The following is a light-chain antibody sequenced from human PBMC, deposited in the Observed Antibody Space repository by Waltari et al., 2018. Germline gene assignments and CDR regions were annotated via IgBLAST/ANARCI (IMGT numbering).Light chain of an antibody. CDR1: VNDIGSYDF. V-gene: IGLV2-14*03. CDR2: DVR. Sequence: QSALTQAASVSGSPAQPITISCSGSVNDIGSYDFVSWFRQHPGTAPTLLLYDVRNRPWGISNRFSGSKSGYTASLTISGLQAEDEADYYCSSYTTSSTWVFGGGTRVTVL. J-gene: IGLJ3*02. CDR3: SSYTTSSTWV.